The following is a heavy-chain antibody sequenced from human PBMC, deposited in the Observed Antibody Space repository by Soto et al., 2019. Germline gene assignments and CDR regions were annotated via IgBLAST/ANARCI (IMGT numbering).Heavy chain of an antibody. D-gene: IGHD2-2*01. CDR2: ISYDGSNK. CDR1: GFTFSSYA. V-gene: IGHV3-30-3*01. CDR3: ARGPSSLTRFDY. Sequence: GGSLRLSCAASGFTFSSYAMHWVRQAPGKGLEWVAVISYDGSNKYYADSVKGRFTISRDNSKNMLYLQMNSLRAEDTAVYYCARGPSSLTRFDYWGQGTLVTVSS. J-gene: IGHJ4*02.